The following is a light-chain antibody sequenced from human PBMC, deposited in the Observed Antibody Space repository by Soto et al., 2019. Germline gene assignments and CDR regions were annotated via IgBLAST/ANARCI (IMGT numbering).Light chain of an antibody. J-gene: IGKJ4*01. CDR3: QQRSDWVS. CDR2: AAS. Sequence: DSQLTQSPSFLSASVGDRVTIACRASQGISSYLAWYQQKPGKAPKLLIYAASTLQSGVPSRFSGSGSGTDFTLTISSLEPEDFAVYFCQQRSDWVSFGGGTKVDI. CDR1: QGISSY. V-gene: IGKV1-9*01.